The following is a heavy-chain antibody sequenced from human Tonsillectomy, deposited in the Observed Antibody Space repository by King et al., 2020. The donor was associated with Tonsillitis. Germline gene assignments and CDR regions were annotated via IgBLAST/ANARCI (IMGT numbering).Heavy chain of an antibody. Sequence: VQLVESGGGLVQPGGSLRLSCAASGFTFSSYAMSWVRQAPGKGLEWVSAISGSGGSTYYADSVKGRFTISRDTSKNTLCLQMNSLRAEDTAVYYCAEALTDFWSGYHDYWGQGTLVTVSS. CDR2: ISGSGGST. CDR1: GFTFSSYA. D-gene: IGHD3-3*01. CDR3: AEALTDFWSGYHDY. J-gene: IGHJ4*02. V-gene: IGHV3-23*04.